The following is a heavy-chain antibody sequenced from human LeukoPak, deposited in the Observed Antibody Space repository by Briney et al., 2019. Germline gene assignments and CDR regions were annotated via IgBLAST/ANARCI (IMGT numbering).Heavy chain of an antibody. CDR1: GGTLSSYA. Sequence: SVKVSCKASGGTLSSYAISWVRQAPGQGLEWMGGIIPIFGTANYAQKFQGRVTITADESTSTAYMELSSLRSEDTAVYYCARFYDSSGYLDYWGQGTLVTVSS. CDR2: IIPIFGTA. CDR3: ARFYDSSGYLDY. V-gene: IGHV1-69*13. J-gene: IGHJ4*02. D-gene: IGHD3-22*01.